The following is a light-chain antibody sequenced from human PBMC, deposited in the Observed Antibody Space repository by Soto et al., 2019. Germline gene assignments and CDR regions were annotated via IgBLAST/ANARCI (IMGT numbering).Light chain of an antibody. CDR3: QQYKNWPRT. CDR2: SSS. J-gene: IGKJ1*01. V-gene: IGKV3-15*01. Sequence: EIVMENSPATLSVSPGDSATRSWRASQSVTSNLAWYQHKPGQAPRLLIYSSSTRAAGIPARFGGSGSGTEFTFSISSLPSEDFAVYYCQQYKNWPRTFGQGTKVDI. CDR1: QSVTSN.